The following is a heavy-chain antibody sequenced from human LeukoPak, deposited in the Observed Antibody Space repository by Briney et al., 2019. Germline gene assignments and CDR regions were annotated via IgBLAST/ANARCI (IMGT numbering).Heavy chain of an antibody. CDR3: ARGSSGIYCSGGSCYRASHYYYMDV. D-gene: IGHD2-15*01. J-gene: IGHJ6*03. V-gene: IGHV4-34*01. CDR2: INHSGST. Sequence: SETLSLTCTVSGGSISSYYWSWIRQPPGKGLEWIGEINHSGSTNYNPSLKSRVTISVDTSKNQFSLKLSSVTAADTAVYYCARGSSGIYCSGGSCYRASHYYYMDVWGKGTTVTVSS. CDR1: GGSISSYY.